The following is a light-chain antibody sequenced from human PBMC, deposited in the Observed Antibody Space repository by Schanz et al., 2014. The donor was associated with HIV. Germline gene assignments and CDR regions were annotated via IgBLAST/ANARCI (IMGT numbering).Light chain of an antibody. V-gene: IGLV2-23*02. CDR3: CSYAGSSTFVV. J-gene: IGLJ3*02. Sequence: QSALTQPASVAGSPGQPITISCTGTSSDIGAYNYVSWYQQHPGEAPKIMIYEVSKRPSAVPDRFSASKSDNTASLTISGLQAEDEADYYCCSYAGSSTFVVFGGGTKVTVL. CDR1: SSDIGAYNY. CDR2: EVS.